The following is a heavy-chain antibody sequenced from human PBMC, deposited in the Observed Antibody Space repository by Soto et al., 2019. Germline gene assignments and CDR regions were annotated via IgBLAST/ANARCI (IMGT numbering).Heavy chain of an antibody. D-gene: IGHD2-2*01. CDR3: ARGETVVVPAAIGWFDP. J-gene: IGHJ5*02. V-gene: IGHV4-34*01. CDR2: INHSGST. CDR1: GGSFSGYY. Sequence: SETLSLTCAVYGGSFSGYYWSWIRQPPGRGLEWIGEINHSGSTNYNPSLKSRVTISVDTSKNQFSLKLSSVTAADTAVYYCARGETVVVPAAIGWFDPWGQGTLVTVSS.